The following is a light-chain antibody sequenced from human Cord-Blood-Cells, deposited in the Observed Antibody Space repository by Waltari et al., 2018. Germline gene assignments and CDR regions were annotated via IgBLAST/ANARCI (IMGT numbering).Light chain of an antibody. J-gene: IGLJ3*02. Sequence: QSVLTQPPSASAITGQRVTIPCFGRRPTIGRNSISWYQQHPGTAPQLLIYRNKQRPSGVPGRFSGSKSGTSASLASSALLSEVEADYYCAAGDDSLSCWVFGGGTKLTVL. CDR1: RPTIGRNS. CDR3: AAGDDSLSCWV. V-gene: IGLV1-47*01. CDR2: RNK.